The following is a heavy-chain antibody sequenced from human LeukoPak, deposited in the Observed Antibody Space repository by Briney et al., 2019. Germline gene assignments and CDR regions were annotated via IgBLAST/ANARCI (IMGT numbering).Heavy chain of an antibody. CDR3: HLYTFGPGSLTGCFAP. Sequence: GGSLRLSCAASGFTFSGSAMHWVRQASGKGLEWVGRIRSKANSYATAYAASVKGRFTISRDDSKNTAYLQMNSLKTEDTAVYSSHLYTFGPGSLTGCFAPGGQEPLVPFSS. V-gene: IGHV3-73*01. CDR2: IRSKANSYAT. J-gene: IGHJ5*02. D-gene: IGHD3-10*01. CDR1: GFTFSGSA.